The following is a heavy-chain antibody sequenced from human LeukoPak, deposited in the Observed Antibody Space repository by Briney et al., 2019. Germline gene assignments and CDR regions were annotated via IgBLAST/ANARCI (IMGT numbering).Heavy chain of an antibody. CDR1: GGSISSYY. CDR3: ARDRLGDYDPYWYFDL. CDR2: IYYSGST. Sequence: SETLSLTCTVSGGSISSYYWRWIRQPPGKGLEWIGYIYYSGSTNYNPSLKSRVTISVDTSKNQFSLKLSSVTAADTAVYYCARDRLGDYDPYWYFDLWGRGTLVTVSS. J-gene: IGHJ2*01. V-gene: IGHV4-59*12. D-gene: IGHD4-17*01.